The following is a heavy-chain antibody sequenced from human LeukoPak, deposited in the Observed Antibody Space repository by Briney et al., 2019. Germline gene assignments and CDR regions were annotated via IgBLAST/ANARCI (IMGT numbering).Heavy chain of an antibody. CDR1: GGSISSYY. CDR3: ARGSESDSDNWFDP. D-gene: IGHD2-21*01. V-gene: IGHV4-59*01. J-gene: IGHJ5*02. Sequence: SETLSLTCIVSGGSISSYYWSWIRQPPGKGLEWIGYIYCSGSTNYNPSLKSRVTISVDTSKNQFSLKLSSVTAADTAVYHCARGSESDSDNWFDPWGQGTLVTVSS. CDR2: IYCSGST.